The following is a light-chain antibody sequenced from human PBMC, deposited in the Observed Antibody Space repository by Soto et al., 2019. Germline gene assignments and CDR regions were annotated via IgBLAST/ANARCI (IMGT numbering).Light chain of an antibody. CDR2: LGS. V-gene: IGKV2-28*01. J-gene: IGKJ5*01. Sequence: DIVMTQSPLSLTVAPGEPASISCRSSQSLLHTVGDSYLDWYLQKPGQPPHLLIFLGSYRASGGPDRFTGSGSCTDFTLKISKVEAEDVGVYYCMQALQDPSITFGQGTRLEI. CDR3: MQALQDPSIT. CDR1: QSLLHTVGDSY.